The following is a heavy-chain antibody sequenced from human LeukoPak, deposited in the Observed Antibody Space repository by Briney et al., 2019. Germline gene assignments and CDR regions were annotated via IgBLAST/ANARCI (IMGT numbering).Heavy chain of an antibody. CDR3: AKDQASGQLVPLYFDN. V-gene: IGHV3-23*01. CDR2: ITSSGGSS. CDR1: GFTFSSYA. Sequence: PGGSLRLSCAASGFTFSSYAMSWVRQAPGKGLEWVSGITSSGGSSYYADSVMGRYTISRDNSKNTLYLQMDNLRAEDTAVYYCAKDQASGQLVPLYFDNWGQGTLVTVSS. D-gene: IGHD6-6*01. J-gene: IGHJ4*02.